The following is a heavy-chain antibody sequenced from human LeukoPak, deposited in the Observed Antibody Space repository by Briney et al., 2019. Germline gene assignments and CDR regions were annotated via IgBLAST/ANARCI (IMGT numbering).Heavy chain of an antibody. CDR3: ARVKRDPYSSILY. V-gene: IGHV4-39*01. D-gene: IGHD6-13*01. CDR2: IYYSGSS. Sequence: SETLSLTCTVSGGSISSGTSYYWGWIRQPPGKGLEWIGSIYYSGSSYYNPSLKSRVSISVDTSKNQFSLRLTSVTDTDTAVYYCARVKRDPYSSILYWGQGTLVTVSS. J-gene: IGHJ4*02. CDR1: GGSISSGTSYY.